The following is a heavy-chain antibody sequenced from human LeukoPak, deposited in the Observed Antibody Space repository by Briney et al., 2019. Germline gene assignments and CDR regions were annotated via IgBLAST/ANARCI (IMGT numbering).Heavy chain of an antibody. J-gene: IGHJ4*02. CDR1: GFTFSSYA. Sequence: PGGSLRLSCAASGFTFSSYAVHWVRQAPGKGLEWVAVISYDGSNKYYADSVKGRFTISRDNSKNTLYLQMNSLRAEDTAVYYCARSGGCDYWGQGTLVTVSS. D-gene: IGHD6-19*01. CDR2: ISYDGSNK. V-gene: IGHV3-30-3*01. CDR3: ARSGGCDY.